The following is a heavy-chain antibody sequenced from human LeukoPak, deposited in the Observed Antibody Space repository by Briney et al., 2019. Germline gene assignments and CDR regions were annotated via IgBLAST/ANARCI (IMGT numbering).Heavy chain of an antibody. CDR1: GFTVSSNY. CDR2: ISGSDGRT. J-gene: IGHJ4*02. D-gene: IGHD3-3*02. V-gene: IGHV3-23*01. Sequence: GGSLRLSCAASGFTVSSNYMSWVRQAPGKGLEWVSAISGSDGRTFYADSVKGRFTISRDNSKNTLYLQMNSLRAEDTAVYYCAKAISNNYFDYWGQGTLVTVSS. CDR3: AKAISNNYFDY.